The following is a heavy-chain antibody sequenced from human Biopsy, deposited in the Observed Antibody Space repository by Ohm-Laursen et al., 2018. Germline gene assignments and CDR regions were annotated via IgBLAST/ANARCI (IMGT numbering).Heavy chain of an antibody. D-gene: IGHD2/OR15-2a*01. Sequence: SQTLSLTCIVTGGSISRSSYYWDWIRQPPGKGLEWIGSIYYSGSTYYNPSLKSRVTISVDTSKNQFSLRLNSVTAADTAVYYCARATNSTGWPYYYFYGMDVWGQGTTVTVSS. J-gene: IGHJ6*02. V-gene: IGHV4-39*07. CDR1: GGSISRSSYY. CDR2: IYYSGST. CDR3: ARATNSTGWPYYYFYGMDV.